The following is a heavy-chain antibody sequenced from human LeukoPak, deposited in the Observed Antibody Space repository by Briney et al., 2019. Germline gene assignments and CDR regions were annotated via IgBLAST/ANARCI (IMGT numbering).Heavy chain of an antibody. CDR3: ARDGRFPPEVLPRYFDY. CDR1: GASIYSHDNY. CDR2: ISYSGST. V-gene: IGHV4-39*07. Sequence: SETLSLTCTVSGASIYSHDNYWDWLRQPPGKGLEWIGSISYSGSTDYNPSLKSRVTISVDSSKNHFSLTLNSVTAADTAVYYCARDGRFPPEVLPRYFDYWGQGTLVTVSS. D-gene: IGHD1-26*01. J-gene: IGHJ4*02.